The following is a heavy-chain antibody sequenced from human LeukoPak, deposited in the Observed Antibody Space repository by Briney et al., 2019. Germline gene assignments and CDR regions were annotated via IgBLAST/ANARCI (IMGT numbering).Heavy chain of an antibody. CDR3: ARAGGSGWYGDYFDY. Sequence: SETLSLTCTVSGGSISSGGYYWSWIRQPPGKGLEWIGHIYYSGSTNYNPSLKSRVTISVDTSKNQFSLKLSSVTAADTAVYYCARAGGSGWYGDYFDYWGQGTLVTVSS. D-gene: IGHD6-19*01. CDR1: GGSISSGGYY. CDR2: IYYSGST. J-gene: IGHJ4*02. V-gene: IGHV4-61*08.